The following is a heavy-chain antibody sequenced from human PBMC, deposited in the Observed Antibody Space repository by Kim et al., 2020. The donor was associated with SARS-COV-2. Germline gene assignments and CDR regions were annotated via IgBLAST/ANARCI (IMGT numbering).Heavy chain of an antibody. J-gene: IGHJ3*02. CDR1: GYTFTNYA. D-gene: IGHD5-12*01. CDR3: ARDLRDGYHDAFDI. V-gene: IGHV7-4-1*02. CDR2: INTNSGNP. Sequence: ASVKVSCKASGYTFTNYAMNWVRQAHGQGLEWMGWINTNSGNPTYAQGFTGRFVFSLDTSVSTAFLQISSLKAEDTAVYYCARDLRDGYHDAFDIWGQGTMVTVSS.